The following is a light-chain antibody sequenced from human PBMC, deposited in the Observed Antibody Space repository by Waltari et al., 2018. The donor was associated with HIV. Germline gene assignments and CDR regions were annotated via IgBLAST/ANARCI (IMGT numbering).Light chain of an antibody. CDR3: EQSYDFPRT. V-gene: IGKV1-39*01. CDR1: RTIRTY. Sequence: DIQMTQSPSSLSASVGESVTFTCRSSRTIRTYLNWYQQTLGRPPRPLIFSASSLHSGVSSRFSGGGSGTEFTLTINNLQPEDFATYYCEQSYDFPRTFGQGTTVG. CDR2: SAS. J-gene: IGKJ1*01.